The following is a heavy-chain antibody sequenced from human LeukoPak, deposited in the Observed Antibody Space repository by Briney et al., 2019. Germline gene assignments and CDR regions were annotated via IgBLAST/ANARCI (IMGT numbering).Heavy chain of an antibody. CDR3: VYGGALDC. CDR2: IYSGGDT. D-gene: IGHD3-10*01. J-gene: IGHJ4*02. Sequence: GGSLRLSCAAYGFTVSSNYMSWVRQAPGKGLEWVSVIYSGGDTYYEDSVKGRFTISRDYSKSPLYLQMNSLRAEDTAVYYCVYGGALDCWGQGTLVTVSS. V-gene: IGHV3-53*01. CDR1: GFTVSSNY.